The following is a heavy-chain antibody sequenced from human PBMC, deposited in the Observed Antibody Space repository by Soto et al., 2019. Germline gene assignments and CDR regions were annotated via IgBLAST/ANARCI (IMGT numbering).Heavy chain of an antibody. V-gene: IGHV1-46*01. Sequence: ASVKLCSKASGYTFTIYYMHWLRHAPGQGLEWMGIINPSGGSTSYAQKFQGRVTMTRDTSTSTVYMELSSLRSEDTAVYYCARVSTIFGVVHPFGFDPWGQGTLVTVSS. CDR1: GYTFTIYY. J-gene: IGHJ5*02. CDR2: INPSGGST. D-gene: IGHD3-3*01. CDR3: ARVSTIFGVVHPFGFDP.